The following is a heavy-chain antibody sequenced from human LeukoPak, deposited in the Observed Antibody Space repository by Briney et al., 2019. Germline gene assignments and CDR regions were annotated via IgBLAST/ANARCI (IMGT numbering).Heavy chain of an antibody. CDR2: ISVSGDHT. CDR3: ADGTYWYPDDY. CDR1: GFTFGGYA. D-gene: IGHD2-8*02. Sequence: GGSLRLSCVASGFTFGGYAMRWVRQAPGKGLEWVSSISVSGDHTYYADSVKGRFTISRDDSKNTLYLQMNSLRVEDTAVYYCADGTYWYPDDYWGQGTLVTVSS. J-gene: IGHJ4*02. V-gene: IGHV3-23*01.